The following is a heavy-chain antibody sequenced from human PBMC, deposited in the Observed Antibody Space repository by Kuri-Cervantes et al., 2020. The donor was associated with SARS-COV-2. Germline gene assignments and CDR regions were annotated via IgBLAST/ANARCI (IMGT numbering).Heavy chain of an antibody. Sequence: SETLSLTCTVSGGSISSYYWSWIRQPPGKGLEWIGYIYYSGSTNYNPSRKSRFTISVDTSKNQFSLKLSSVTAADTAVYYCARITIFGVVISGAFDIWGQGSMVTVSS. J-gene: IGHJ3*02. CDR2: IYYSGST. CDR1: GGSISSYY. CDR3: ARITIFGVVISGAFDI. V-gene: IGHV4-59*01. D-gene: IGHD3-3*01.